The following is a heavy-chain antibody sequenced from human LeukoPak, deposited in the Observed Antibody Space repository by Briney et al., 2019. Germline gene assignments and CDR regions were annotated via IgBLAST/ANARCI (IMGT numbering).Heavy chain of an antibody. CDR2: VYKTGHT. D-gene: IGHD3-10*01. J-gene: IGHJ4*02. CDR1: DNSISSFY. V-gene: IGHV4-59*08. CDR3: APHRFGEPHFEY. Sequence: SETLSLTCTVSDNSISSFYWSWIRQPPGKGLEWIGFVYKTGHTNYNPSLKSRVAISLDGSKSQVSLRLTSVTAADTAVYYCAPHRFGEPHFEYWGRGALVSVSS.